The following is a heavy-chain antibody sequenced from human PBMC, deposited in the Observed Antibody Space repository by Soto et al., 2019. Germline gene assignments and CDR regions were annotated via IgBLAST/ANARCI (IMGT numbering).Heavy chain of an antibody. CDR3: ARVGGNYVRGWFDP. CDR1: GGTFSSYA. V-gene: IGHV1-69*01. D-gene: IGHD1-7*01. Sequence: QVQLVQSGAEVKKPGSSVKVSCKASGGTFSSYAISWVRQAPGQGLEWMGGSIPIFGTANYAQQFQGRVTITADESTRTAYMELSRLRSEDTAVYYCARVGGNYVRGWFDPWGQGTLVTVSS. CDR2: SIPIFGTA. J-gene: IGHJ5*02.